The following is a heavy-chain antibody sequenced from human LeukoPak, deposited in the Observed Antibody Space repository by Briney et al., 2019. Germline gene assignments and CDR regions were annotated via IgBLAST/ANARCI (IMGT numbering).Heavy chain of an antibody. V-gene: IGHV3-23*01. D-gene: IGHD3-9*01. CDR1: GFIFTTFA. Sequence: GASLRLSCAASGFIFTTFAMNWVRQAPGKGLEWVSGISGSGGTTFYADSVEGRFTISRDNSNNTLFLQMDRLKGEDTAVYFCAKERDETCYFNAPFDQWGQGTLVTVSS. J-gene: IGHJ4*02. CDR2: ISGSGGTT. CDR3: AKERDETCYFNAPFDQ.